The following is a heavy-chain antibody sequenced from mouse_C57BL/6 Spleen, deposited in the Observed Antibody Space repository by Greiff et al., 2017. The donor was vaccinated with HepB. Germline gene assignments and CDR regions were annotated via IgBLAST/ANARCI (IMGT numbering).Heavy chain of an antibody. Sequence: EVQLQESGPGLVKPSQSLSLTCSVTGYSITSGYYWNWIRQFPGNKLEWMGYISYDGINNYNPSLKNRISITRDTSKNQFFLKLNSVSTEDTATYYGAREGPHYSGSLWYFEVWGTGTPATASS. CDR3: AREGPHYSGSLWYFEV. CDR1: GYSITSGYY. V-gene: IGHV3-6*01. D-gene: IGHD1-1*01. J-gene: IGHJ1*03. CDR2: ISYDGIN.